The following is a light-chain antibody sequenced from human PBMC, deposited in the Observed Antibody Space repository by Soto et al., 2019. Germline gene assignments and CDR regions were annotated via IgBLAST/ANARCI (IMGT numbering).Light chain of an antibody. V-gene: IGKV1-8*01. CDR3: QQYYSHPQA. J-gene: IGKJ1*01. CDR2: AAS. Sequence: AIRMTQSPSSFSASTGDRVTITCRASQGISSYLAWYQQKPGKAPKLLIYAASTLQSGVPLRFSGSGSGTDFTLTISCLQSEDFATYYCQQYYSHPQAFGQGTKVEIK. CDR1: QGISSY.